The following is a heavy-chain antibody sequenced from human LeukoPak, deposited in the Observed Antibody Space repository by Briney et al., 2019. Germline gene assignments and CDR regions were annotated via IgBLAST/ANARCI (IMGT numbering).Heavy chain of an antibody. J-gene: IGHJ4*02. V-gene: IGHV3-66*01. CDR2: IYSGGNT. Sequence: GGSLRLSCAASGFTVSTNYMSWVRQAPGMGLEWVSVIYSGGNTYYADSVKGRFTISRDNSKNTLYLQMNSLRAEDTAVYYCARDLTPRIVGTTGYFRYWGQGTLVTVSS. D-gene: IGHD1-26*01. CDR1: GFTVSTNY. CDR3: ARDLTPRIVGTTGYFRY.